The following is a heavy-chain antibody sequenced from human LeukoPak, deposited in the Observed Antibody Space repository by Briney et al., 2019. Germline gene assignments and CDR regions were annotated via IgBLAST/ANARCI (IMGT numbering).Heavy chain of an antibody. CDR2: ISDGGTTI. V-gene: IGHV3-11*04. CDR1: GVTMSHYY. D-gene: IGHD1-26*01. J-gene: IGHJ3*02. CDR3: ARVGKLGATGALDI. Sequence: GGSLRLSCEASGVTMSHYYMSWIRQAPGKGLQWLAYISDGGTTIFYADSGEGRFTISRDNAKNSVYLQLNSLTAEDTGVYYCARVGKLGATGALDIWGQGTPVAVSS.